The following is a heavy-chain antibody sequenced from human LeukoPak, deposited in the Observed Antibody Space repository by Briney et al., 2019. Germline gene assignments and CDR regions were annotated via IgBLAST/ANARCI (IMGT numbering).Heavy chain of an antibody. CDR2: ISSNGGST. CDR1: GFTFSSYA. CDR3: AKCRPWGSTSNYYYYGMDV. J-gene: IGHJ6*02. Sequence: PGGSLRLSCAASGFTFSSYAMHWVRQAPGKGLEYVSAISSNGGSTYYADSVKGRFTISRDNSKSTLYLQMSSLRAEDTAVYYCAKCRPWGSTSNYYYYGMDVWGQGTTVTVSS. D-gene: IGHD2-2*01. V-gene: IGHV3-64*04.